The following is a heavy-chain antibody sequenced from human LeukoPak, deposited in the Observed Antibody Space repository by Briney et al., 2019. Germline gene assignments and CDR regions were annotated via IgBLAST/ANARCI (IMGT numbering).Heavy chain of an antibody. V-gene: IGHV3-23*01. Sequence: PGGSLRLSCAASGFTFSSYAMSWARQAPGKGLEWVSTISGSGDGTYYADSVKGRFTISRDNSKNTVYLQMNSLRADDTAVYYCAKDLDDSSGFYSYHQWGQGTLVTVSS. CDR3: AKDLDDSSGFYSYHQ. D-gene: IGHD3-22*01. CDR1: GFTFSSYA. CDR2: ISGSGDGT. J-gene: IGHJ1*01.